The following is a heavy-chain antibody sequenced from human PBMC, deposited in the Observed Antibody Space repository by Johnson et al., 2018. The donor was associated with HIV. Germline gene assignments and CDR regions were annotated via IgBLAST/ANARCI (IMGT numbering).Heavy chain of an antibody. CDR3: AKDRGRGYNYGWGAFDI. CDR1: GLTFSSFG. J-gene: IGHJ3*02. D-gene: IGHD5-18*01. V-gene: IGHV3-30*18. Sequence: QGQLVESGGGVVQPGRSLRLVCAASGLTFSSFGMHWVRQAPGKGLEWVAVISYDGSKKYYADSVKGRFTISRDNSKNTLYLQMNSLRAEDSAVFHCAKDRGRGYNYGWGAFDIWGQGTMVTVSS. CDR2: ISYDGSKK.